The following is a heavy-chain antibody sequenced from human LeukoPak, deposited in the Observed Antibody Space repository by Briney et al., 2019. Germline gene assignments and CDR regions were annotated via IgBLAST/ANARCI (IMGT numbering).Heavy chain of an antibody. CDR2: IDPSGPSV. Sequence: ASVKVSCKASGYSFTNYKIHWLRQAPGQGLQWMGIIDPSGPSVTYAQIFKGRLIVTRDTSTSTVYMQLSSLRSEDSAMYYCARATSPTAYDWNSWGQRTLVTVSS. CDR1: GYSFTNYK. D-gene: IGHD5-12*01. V-gene: IGHV1-46*01. J-gene: IGHJ4*02. CDR3: ARATSPTAYDWNS.